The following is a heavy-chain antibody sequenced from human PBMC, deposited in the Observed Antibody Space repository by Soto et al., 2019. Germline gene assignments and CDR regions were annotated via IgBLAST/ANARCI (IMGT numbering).Heavy chain of an antibody. Sequence: SETLSLTCTVSGGSISSGGYYWSWIRQHPGKGLEWIGYIYYSGSTYYNPSLKSRVTISVDTSKNQFSLKLSSVTAADTAVYFCARESGYDSSGDDAFDIWGQGTMVTVSS. CDR3: ARESGYDSSGDDAFDI. CDR2: IYYSGST. CDR1: GGSISSGGYY. V-gene: IGHV4-31*03. J-gene: IGHJ3*02. D-gene: IGHD3-22*01.